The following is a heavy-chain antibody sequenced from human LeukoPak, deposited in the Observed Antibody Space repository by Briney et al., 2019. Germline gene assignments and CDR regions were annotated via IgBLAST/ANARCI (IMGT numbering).Heavy chain of an antibody. D-gene: IGHD4-17*01. V-gene: IGHV3-20*04. CDR2: ITWNGGQT. CDR1: GFTFDDYG. J-gene: IGHJ2*01. Sequence: SGGPLSLFCAASGFTFDDYGMMWVRHGPGKGLEWVSTITWNGGQTAYAHSVKGRFTISRDNAKNSLYLEMNSLSPEDTALYYCARSSTTVTTRFFDLWGRGTLVTVSS. CDR3: ARSSTTVTTRFFDL.